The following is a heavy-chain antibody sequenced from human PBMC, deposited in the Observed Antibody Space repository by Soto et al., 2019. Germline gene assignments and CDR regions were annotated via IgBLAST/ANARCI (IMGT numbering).Heavy chain of an antibody. D-gene: IGHD5-12*01. CDR1: GINYNTYA. CDR3: ARAISGYVT. Sequence: QVQLVQSGAEMKKPGASVKLSCKTSGINYNTYAIHWVRQDPGQGLEWMGWINAGNGDTRYSQNFQGRVTLTRDTSASTVYMDLDSLKSEDTGVYYCARAISGYVTWGQGTLVTVSS. J-gene: IGHJ4*02. V-gene: IGHV1-3*01. CDR2: INAGNGDT.